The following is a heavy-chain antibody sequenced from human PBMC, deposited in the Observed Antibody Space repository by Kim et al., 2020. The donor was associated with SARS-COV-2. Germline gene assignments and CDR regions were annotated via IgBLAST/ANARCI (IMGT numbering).Heavy chain of an antibody. V-gene: IGHV3-23*01. D-gene: IGHD3-9*01. Sequence: FTISRDNSKNTLYLQMNSLRAEDTAVYYCAKAMAGSYYDILTGTSYGMDVWGQGTTVTVSS. CDR3: AKAMAGSYYDILTGTSYGMDV. J-gene: IGHJ6*02.